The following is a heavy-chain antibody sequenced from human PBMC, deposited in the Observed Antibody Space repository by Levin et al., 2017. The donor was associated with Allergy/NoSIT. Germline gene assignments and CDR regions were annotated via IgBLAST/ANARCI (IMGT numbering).Heavy chain of an antibody. V-gene: IGHV4-31*03. CDR1: GGSISGGGYH. J-gene: IGHJ4*02. Sequence: LRLSCTVSGGSISGGGYHWTWIRQHPEKGLEWIGYIYYSGSTFYNPSLKSRLMISVDTSKNQFSLIVSSVTAADTAVYYCAREDGSTFDFWGQGALVTVAS. CDR2: IYYSGST. CDR3: AREDGSTFDF. D-gene: IGHD2-2*03.